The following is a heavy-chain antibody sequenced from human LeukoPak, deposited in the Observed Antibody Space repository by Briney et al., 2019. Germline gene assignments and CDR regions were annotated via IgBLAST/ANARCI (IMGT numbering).Heavy chain of an antibody. V-gene: IGHV4-4*02. J-gene: IGHJ4*02. D-gene: IGHD4-17*01. CDR2: IYHGGNT. CDR1: GASISSSNW. Sequence: SETLSLTCTVSGASISSSNWWTWVRQPPGRGLEWVGEIYHGGNTNYNPSLANRVTISMDKSKNQFPLRLTSVTAADTAVYYCARGTVTTVTDSWGQGTLVTVSS. CDR3: ARGTVTTVTDS.